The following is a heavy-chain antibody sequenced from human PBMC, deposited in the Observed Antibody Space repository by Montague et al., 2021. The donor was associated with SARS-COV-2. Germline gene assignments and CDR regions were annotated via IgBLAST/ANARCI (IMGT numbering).Heavy chain of an antibody. CDR2: IYSGGSST. CDR1: GFTFSSYA. CDR3: ARYPCGRAAGVFDY. D-gene: IGHD6-13*01. V-gene: IGHV3-23*03. Sequence: SLRLSCAASGFTFSSYAMSWVRQAPGKGLEWVSVIYSGGSSTYYADSVKGRFTISRDNSRNTLYLQMNSLRAEDTAVYYCARYPCGRAAGVFDYWGQGTLVTVSS. J-gene: IGHJ4*02.